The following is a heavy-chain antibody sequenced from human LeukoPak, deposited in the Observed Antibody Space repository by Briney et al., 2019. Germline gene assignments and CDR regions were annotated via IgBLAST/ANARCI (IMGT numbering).Heavy chain of an antibody. CDR1: GGSISSSRYY. J-gene: IGHJ3*02. D-gene: IGHD5-18*01. V-gene: IGHV4-39*07. CDR2: LYYSGSA. Sequence: PSETLSLTCTVSGGSISSSRYYWAWIRQSPGKGLEWTGSLYYSGSAYYNPSLKSRVTISVDTSKNQFSLKLSSVTAADTAVYYCASYRTQWIQLSHDAFDIWGQGTMVTVSS. CDR3: ASYRTQWIQLSHDAFDI.